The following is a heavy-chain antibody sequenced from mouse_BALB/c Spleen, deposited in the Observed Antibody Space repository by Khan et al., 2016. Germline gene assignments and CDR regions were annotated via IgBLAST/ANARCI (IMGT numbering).Heavy chain of an antibody. CDR2: ILPRTDST. CDR1: GYTFSRYW. Sequence: QVQLQQSGAELMKPGASVKISCKASGYTFSRYWIDWIKERPGHGLEWIGEILPRTDSTNSNAKFKGKAAFPTESSSSTAYIQLTILTSEYSAGYYCARGAYWGQVTLVTVSA. CDR3: ARGAY. J-gene: IGHJ3*01. V-gene: IGHV1-9*01.